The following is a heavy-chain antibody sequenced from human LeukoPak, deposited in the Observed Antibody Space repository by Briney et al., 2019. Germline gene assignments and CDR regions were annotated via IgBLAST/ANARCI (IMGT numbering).Heavy chain of an antibody. CDR1: GFTFSSYG. Sequence: GGSLRLSCAASGFTFSSYGMHWVRQAPGKGLEWVAVISYDGSNKYYADSVKGRFTISRDNSKSTLYLQMNSLRAEDTAVYYCATFQAFDIWGQGTMVTVSS. CDR3: ATFQAFDI. V-gene: IGHV3-30*03. CDR2: ISYDGSNK. D-gene: IGHD2/OR15-2a*01. J-gene: IGHJ3*02.